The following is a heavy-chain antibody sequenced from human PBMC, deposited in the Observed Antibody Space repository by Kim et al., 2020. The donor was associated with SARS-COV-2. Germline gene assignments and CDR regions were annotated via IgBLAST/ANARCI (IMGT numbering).Heavy chain of an antibody. Sequence: ASVKVSCKASGYTFTSYDINWVRQATGQGLEWMGWMNPNSGNTGYAQKFQGRVTMTRNTSISTAYMELSSLRSEDTAVYYCARGSPPLNYDFWSGYYLYYYGMDVWGQGTTVTVSS. CDR2: MNPNSGNT. V-gene: IGHV1-8*01. CDR3: ARGSPPLNYDFWSGYYLYYYGMDV. D-gene: IGHD3-3*01. CDR1: GYTFTSYD. J-gene: IGHJ6*02.